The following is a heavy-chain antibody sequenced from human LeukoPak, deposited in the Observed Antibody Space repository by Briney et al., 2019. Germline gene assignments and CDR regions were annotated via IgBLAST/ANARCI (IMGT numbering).Heavy chain of an antibody. D-gene: IGHD3-22*01. CDR2: IFYSGST. CDR1: GGSISSNNYF. CDR3: ARTSGATYYYDSSGFSYFDY. V-gene: IGHV4-39*01. Sequence: PSETLSLTCTVSGGSISSNNYFWGWIRQPPGKGLEWIGNIFYSGSTYYNPSLKSRVTISVDTSKNQFSLKLSSVTAADTAVYYCARTSGATYYYDSSGFSYFDYWGQGTLVTVSS. J-gene: IGHJ4*02.